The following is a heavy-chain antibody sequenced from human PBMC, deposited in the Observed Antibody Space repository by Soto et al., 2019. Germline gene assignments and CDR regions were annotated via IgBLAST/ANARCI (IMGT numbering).Heavy chain of an antibody. CDR2: ISYDGSNK. D-gene: IGHD2-15*01. CDR1: GFTFSSYA. J-gene: IGHJ4*02. CDR3: ARVVVVAATATEY. V-gene: IGHV3-30-3*01. Sequence: QVQLVESGGGVVQPGRSLRLSCAASGFTFSSYAMHWVRQAPGKGLEWVAVISYDGSNKYYADSVKGRFTISRDNSKNTLYLQMNSLRAEDTAVYYCARVVVVAATATEYWGQGTLVTVSS.